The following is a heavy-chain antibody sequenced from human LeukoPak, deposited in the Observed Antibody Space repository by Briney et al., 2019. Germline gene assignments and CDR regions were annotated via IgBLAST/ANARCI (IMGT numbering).Heavy chain of an antibody. J-gene: IGHJ5*02. V-gene: IGHV4-59*01. Sequence: SETLSLTCTVSGVSISSYYWSWIRQPPGKGLEWIGYIYYSGSTNYNPSLKSRVTISVDTSKNQFSLKLSSVTAADTAVYYCASSNLYSSSWYWFDPWGQGTLVTVSS. CDR2: IYYSGST. CDR3: ASSNLYSSSWYWFDP. D-gene: IGHD6-13*01. CDR1: GVSISSYY.